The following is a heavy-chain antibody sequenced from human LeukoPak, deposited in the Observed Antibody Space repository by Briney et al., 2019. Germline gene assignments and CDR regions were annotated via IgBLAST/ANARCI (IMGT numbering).Heavy chain of an antibody. Sequence: SVRFSCKASGGTFSSYAISWVRQAPGQGLEWMGGIIPIFGTANYAQKFQGRVTITTDESTSTAYMELSSLRSEDTAVYYCATLGSGSYHFDYWGQGTLVTVSS. D-gene: IGHD1-26*01. J-gene: IGHJ4*02. CDR1: GGTFSSYA. V-gene: IGHV1-69*05. CDR3: ATLGSGSYHFDY. CDR2: IIPIFGTA.